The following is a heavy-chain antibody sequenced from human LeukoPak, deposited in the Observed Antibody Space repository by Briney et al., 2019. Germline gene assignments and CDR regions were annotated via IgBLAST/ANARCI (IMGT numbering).Heavy chain of an antibody. V-gene: IGHV5-51*01. CDR2: IDPGDTDT. Sequence: GESLKISCKGSGYSFINYWIGWVRQMPERGLEWMGIIDPGDTDTRYSPSFQGQVTISADKSISTAYLQWSSLKASDSAIYYCARSSGWAFDIWGQGTMVTVSS. D-gene: IGHD2-15*01. CDR3: ARSSGWAFDI. CDR1: GYSFINYW. J-gene: IGHJ3*02.